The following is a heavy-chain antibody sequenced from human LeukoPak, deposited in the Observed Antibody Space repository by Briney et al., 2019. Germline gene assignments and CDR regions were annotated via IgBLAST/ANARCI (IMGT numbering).Heavy chain of an antibody. D-gene: IGHD2-15*01. J-gene: IGHJ4*02. CDR3: ARRHTATNFPFDY. Sequence: SGTLSLTCTVSGVSISSYYWSWVRQPPGKGLEWIGYIYYSGSTSYNPSLKSRVTISAESPNNQFSLKLNSKTTTYEAVYYCARRHTATNFPFDYWGQGTLVTVS. V-gene: IGHV4-59*08. CDR2: IYYSGST. CDR1: GVSISSYY.